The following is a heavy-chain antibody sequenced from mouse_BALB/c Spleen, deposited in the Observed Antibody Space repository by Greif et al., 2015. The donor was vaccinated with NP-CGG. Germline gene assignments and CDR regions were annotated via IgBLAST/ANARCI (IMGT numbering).Heavy chain of an antibody. CDR3: ANWDWYFDV. V-gene: IGHV14-3*02. CDR1: GFNIKDTY. J-gene: IGHJ1*01. CDR2: IDPANGNT. D-gene: IGHD4-1*01. Sequence: VQLQQSGAELVKPGASVKLSCTASGFNIKDTYMHWVKQRPEQGLEWIGRIDPANGNTKYDPKFQGKATITADTSSNTADLQLSSLTSEGTAVYYCANWDWYFDVWGAGTTVTVSS.